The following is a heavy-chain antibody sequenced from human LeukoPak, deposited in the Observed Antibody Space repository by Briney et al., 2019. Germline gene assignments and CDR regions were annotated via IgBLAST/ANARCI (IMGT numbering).Heavy chain of an antibody. CDR2: IKADGSGS. Sequence: GGSLRLSCAASGFTIGPYAMYWVRQGPGRGLEWVSVIKADGSGSFYADSVRGRFTTSRDNSKNSLYLQMNSLTSEDTALYYCATWAFYHNLDVWGQGTTVIVSS. J-gene: IGHJ6*02. CDR3: ATWAFYHNLDV. V-gene: IGHV3-43*02. CDR1: GFTIGPYA. D-gene: IGHD2/OR15-2a*01.